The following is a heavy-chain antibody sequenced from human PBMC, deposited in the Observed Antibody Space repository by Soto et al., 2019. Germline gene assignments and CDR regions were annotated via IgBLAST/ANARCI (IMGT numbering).Heavy chain of an antibody. V-gene: IGHV1-3*01. CDR2: INAGNGNT. D-gene: IGHD3-10*01. CDR3: ATDASVRGSHRWDFDY. J-gene: IGHJ4*01. CDR1: GYTFTNHA. Sequence: QVQLVQSGAEVKKPGASVKVSCKASGYTFTNHAIYWVRQAPGQRLEWMGWINAGNGNTKDSQTFQGRVTLTRDTSASTAYMELSSLRSDDTAVYYCATDASVRGSHRWDFDYWGQGTRVTVSS.